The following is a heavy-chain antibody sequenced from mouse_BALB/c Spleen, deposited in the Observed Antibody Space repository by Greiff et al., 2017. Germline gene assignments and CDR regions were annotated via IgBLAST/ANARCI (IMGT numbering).Heavy chain of an antibody. D-gene: IGHD1-2*01. V-gene: IGHV5-6-4*01. Sequence: LVESGGGLVKPGGSLKLSCAASGFTFSSYTMSWVRQTPEKRLEWVATISSGGSYTYYPDSVKGRFTISRDNAKNTLYLQMSSLKSEDTAMYYCTRDVYGYYAMDYWGQGTSVTVSS. CDR2: ISSGGSYT. CDR3: TRDVYGYYAMDY. J-gene: IGHJ4*01. CDR1: GFTFSSYT.